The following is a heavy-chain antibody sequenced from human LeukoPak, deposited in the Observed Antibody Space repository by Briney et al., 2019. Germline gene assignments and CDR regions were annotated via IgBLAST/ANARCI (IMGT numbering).Heavy chain of an antibody. CDR2: INPSGGST. CDR1: GYTFTSYG. V-gene: IGHV1-46*01. CDR3: ARDSRGLRYFDWSSYYYYGMDV. D-gene: IGHD3-9*01. Sequence: ASVKVSCKASGYTFTSYGISWVRQAPGQGLEWMGIINPSGGSTSYAQKFQGRVTMTRDTSTSTVYMELSSLRSEDTAVYYCARDSRGLRYFDWSSYYYYGMDVWGQGTTVTVSS. J-gene: IGHJ6*02.